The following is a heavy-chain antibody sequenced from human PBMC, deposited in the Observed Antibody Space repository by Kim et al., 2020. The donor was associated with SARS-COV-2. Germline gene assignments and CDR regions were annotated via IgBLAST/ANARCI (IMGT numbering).Heavy chain of an antibody. D-gene: IGHD6-13*01. CDR2: IIPIFGTA. V-gene: IGHV1-69*13. CDR1: GGTFSSYA. Sequence: SVKVSCKASGGTFSSYAISWVRQAPGQGLEWMGGIIPIFGTANYAQKFQGRVTITADESTSTAYMELSSLRSEDTAVYYCARDWDSSSWEPWFDPWGQGTLVTVSS. CDR3: ARDWDSSSWEPWFDP. J-gene: IGHJ5*02.